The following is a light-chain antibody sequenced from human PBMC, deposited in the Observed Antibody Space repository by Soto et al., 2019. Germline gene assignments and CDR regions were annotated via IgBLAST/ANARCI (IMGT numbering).Light chain of an antibody. CDR2: KAS. V-gene: IGKV1-5*03. Sequence: DIPMTQSPSTLSASVGDRDTIPCRASQSISSWLAWYQQKPGRAPKLLIYKASSLESGVPSRFSGSGSGTEFTLTISSLQPDDFATYYCQQYNSQWTFGQGTKVDVK. CDR3: QQYNSQWT. CDR1: QSISSW. J-gene: IGKJ1*01.